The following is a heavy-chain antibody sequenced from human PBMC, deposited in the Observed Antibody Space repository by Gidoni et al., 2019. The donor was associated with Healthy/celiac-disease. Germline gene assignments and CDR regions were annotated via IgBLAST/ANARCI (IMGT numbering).Heavy chain of an antibody. CDR1: GFTFSSYA. D-gene: IGHD6-19*01. J-gene: IGHJ4*02. V-gene: IGHV3-30*04. CDR2: ISYDGSNK. CDR3: ARDREQQWLVLGMFDY. Sequence: QVQLVESGGGVVQPGRSLRLSCAASGFTFSSYAMHWVRQAPGKGLEWVAVISYDGSNKYYADSVKGRFTISRDNSKNTLYLQMNSLRAEDTAVYYCARDREQQWLVLGMFDYWGQGTLVTVSS.